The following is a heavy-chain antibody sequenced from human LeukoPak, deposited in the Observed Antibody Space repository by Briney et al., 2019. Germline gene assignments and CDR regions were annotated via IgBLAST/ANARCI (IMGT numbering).Heavy chain of an antibody. D-gene: IGHD1-26*01. Sequence: SETLSLTCAVSGGSIITTNWWSWVRQPPGKGLEWIGEVSLKGATNYSPSLESRVSMSVDKSKNHLSLKLRSVTAADTATYYCTRESGAFSPFGFWGQGTLVTVSS. CDR3: TRESGAFSPFGF. V-gene: IGHV4-4*02. CDR2: VSLKGAT. J-gene: IGHJ4*02. CDR1: GGSIITTNW.